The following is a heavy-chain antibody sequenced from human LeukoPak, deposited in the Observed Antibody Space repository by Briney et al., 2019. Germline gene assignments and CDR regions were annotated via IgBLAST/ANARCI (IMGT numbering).Heavy chain of an antibody. Sequence: PSETLSLTCAVYGGSFSGYYWSWIRQPPGKGLGWIGEINHSGSTNYNPSLKSRVTISVDTSKNQFSLKLSSVTAADTAVYYCARDDYSNYYYYGMDVWGQGTTVTVSS. CDR1: GGSFSGYY. J-gene: IGHJ6*02. CDR3: ARDDYSNYYYYGMDV. CDR2: INHSGST. V-gene: IGHV4-34*01. D-gene: IGHD4-11*01.